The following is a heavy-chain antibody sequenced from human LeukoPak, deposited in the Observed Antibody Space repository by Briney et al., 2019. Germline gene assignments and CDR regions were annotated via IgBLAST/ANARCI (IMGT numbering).Heavy chain of an antibody. Sequence: GESLKISCKGSGYSFTNYWIARVRQMPGKGPEWMGIIYPGDSDTRYSPSFQGQVTISADKSISTAYLQWSSLKSSDTAMYYCARPLRSGYLLDYWGQGTLVTVSS. D-gene: IGHD5-12*01. J-gene: IGHJ4*02. CDR2: IYPGDSDT. CDR3: ARPLRSGYLLDY. V-gene: IGHV5-51*01. CDR1: GYSFTNYW.